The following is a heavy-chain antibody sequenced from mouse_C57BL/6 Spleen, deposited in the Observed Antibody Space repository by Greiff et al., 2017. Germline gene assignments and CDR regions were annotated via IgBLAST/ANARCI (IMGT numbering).Heavy chain of an antibody. J-gene: IGHJ1*03. Sequence: EVQRVESEGGLVQPGSSMKLSCTASGFTFSDYYMAWVRQVPEKGLEWVANINYDGSSTYYLDSLKSRFIISRDNAKNILYLQMSSLKSEDTATYYCARDGTGPYWYFDVWGTGTTVTVSS. V-gene: IGHV5-16*01. CDR2: INYDGSST. CDR3: ARDGTGPYWYFDV. CDR1: GFTFSDYY. D-gene: IGHD1-1*02.